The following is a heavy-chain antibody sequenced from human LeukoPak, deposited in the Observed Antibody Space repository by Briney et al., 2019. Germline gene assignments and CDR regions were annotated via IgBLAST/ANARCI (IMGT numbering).Heavy chain of an antibody. V-gene: IGHV1-69-2*01. CDR1: GYTFTDYY. Sequence: ASVKISCKVSGYTFTDYYMHWVQQAPGKGLEWMGLVDPEDGETINAEKFQGRVTITADTSTDTAYMELSSLRSEDTAVYYCATYTGSTRSFDYWGQGTLVTVSS. CDR2: VDPEDGET. D-gene: IGHD1-26*01. J-gene: IGHJ4*02. CDR3: ATYTGSTRSFDY.